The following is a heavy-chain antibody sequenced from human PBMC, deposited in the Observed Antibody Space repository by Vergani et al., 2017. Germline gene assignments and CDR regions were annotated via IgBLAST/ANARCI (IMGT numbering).Heavy chain of an antibody. CDR3: AKAGNYYSPFYY. J-gene: IGHJ4*02. CDR2: ISWNSGSI. Sequence: EVQLVESGGGLVQPGRSLRLSCAASGFTFDDYAMHWVRHAPGKGLEWVSGISWNSGSIGYADSVKGRFTISKDNAKNSLYLKMNSLRAEDTDLYYCAKAGNYYSPFYYWDQGTLVTVSS. V-gene: IGHV3-9*01. D-gene: IGHD1-26*01. CDR1: GFTFDDYA.